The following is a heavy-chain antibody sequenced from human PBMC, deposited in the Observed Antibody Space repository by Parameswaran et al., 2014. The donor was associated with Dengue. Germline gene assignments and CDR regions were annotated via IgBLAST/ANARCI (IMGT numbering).Heavy chain of an antibody. CDR2: INPNSGGT. CDR3: AKGAHLYYYGMDV. J-gene: IGHJ6*02. V-gene: IGHV1-2*04. D-gene: IGHD3-16*01. Sequence: WVRQAPGQGLEWMGWINPNSGGTNYAQKFQGWVTMTRDTSISTAYMELSRLRSDDTAVYYCAKGAHLYYYGMDVWGQGTTVTVSS.